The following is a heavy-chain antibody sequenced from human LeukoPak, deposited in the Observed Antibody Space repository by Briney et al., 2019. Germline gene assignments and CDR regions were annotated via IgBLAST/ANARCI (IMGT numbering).Heavy chain of an antibody. CDR2: MNPNNGKT. D-gene: IGHD5-18*01. V-gene: IGHV1-8*01. J-gene: IGHJ4*02. Sequence: GATVKVSCKASGYTFTSYDINWVRQATAQGLEWMGWMNPNNGKTGYAQKFQGRVTISRDSSTNTAYMELNSLTSEDAAVFYCARGQWDSYGSWYFDYWGQGTLVTVSS. CDR3: ARGQWDSYGSWYFDY. CDR1: GYTFTSYD.